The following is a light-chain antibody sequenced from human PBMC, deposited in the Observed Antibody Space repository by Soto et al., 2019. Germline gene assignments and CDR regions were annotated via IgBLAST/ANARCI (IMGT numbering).Light chain of an antibody. CDR3: MQDLLSPRT. V-gene: IGKV2-28*01. CDR1: QNLLQSTVYNY. Sequence: DIVMTQSPLSLPVAPGEPASISCRSSQNLLQSTVYNYLDWYLQRPGQSPQLLFYLGFNRASGNPDVTGDSEPGTDFTLKISRVETVDVGVYYCMQDLLSPRTFGQGTKLEIK. J-gene: IGKJ2*01. CDR2: LGF.